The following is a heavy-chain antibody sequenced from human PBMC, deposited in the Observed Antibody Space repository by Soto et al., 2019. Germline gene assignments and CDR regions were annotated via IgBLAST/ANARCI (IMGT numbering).Heavy chain of an antibody. V-gene: IGHV4-34*01. J-gene: IGHJ6*02. CDR1: GGSGGSFSGYY. CDR3: SRHNYDSSGYYEIPYYYGMDV. Sequence: SETLSLTCAVYGGSGGSFSGYYWSWIRQPPGKGLEWIGEINHSGSTNYNPSLKSRVTISVDTSKNQFSLKLSSVTAADTAVYYCSRHNYDSSGYYEIPYYYGMDVWGQGTTVTVSS. D-gene: IGHD3-22*01. CDR2: INHSGST.